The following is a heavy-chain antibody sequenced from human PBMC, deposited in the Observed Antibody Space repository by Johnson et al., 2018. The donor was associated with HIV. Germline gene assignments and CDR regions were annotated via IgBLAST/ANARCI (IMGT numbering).Heavy chain of an antibody. J-gene: IGHJ3*02. V-gene: IGHV3-33*06. CDR1: GFTFSSYG. CDR3: AKDSMGFNWNQFEVFDI. Sequence: QVQLVESGGGVVQPGRSLRLSCAASGFTFSSYGMHWVRQAPGKGLEWVAVIWYDGSNKYYADSVKGRFTISRDNSKNTLYLQMNSLRAEDTAVYYCAKDSMGFNWNQFEVFDIGGQGTMVTVSS. D-gene: IGHD1-20*01. CDR2: IWYDGSNK.